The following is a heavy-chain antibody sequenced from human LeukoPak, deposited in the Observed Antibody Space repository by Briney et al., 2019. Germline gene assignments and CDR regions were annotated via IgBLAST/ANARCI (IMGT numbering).Heavy chain of an antibody. Sequence: GASVKVSCKASGYTFTSYDINWVRQATGQGLEWMGWMNPNSGNTGYAQKFQGRVTMTRDTSTSTVYMELSSLRSEDTAVYYCARLGGGSGYYPHWDCWGQGTLVTVSS. CDR2: MNPNSGNT. V-gene: IGHV1-8*01. D-gene: IGHD3-22*01. CDR1: GYTFTSYD. J-gene: IGHJ4*02. CDR3: ARLGGGSGYYPHWDC.